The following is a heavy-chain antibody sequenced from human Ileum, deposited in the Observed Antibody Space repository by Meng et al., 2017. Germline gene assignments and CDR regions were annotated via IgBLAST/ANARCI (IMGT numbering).Heavy chain of an antibody. J-gene: IGHJ4*02. CDR3: STSRGFGGYSFDH. CDR1: GFIFSSHC. D-gene: IGHD3-16*01. CDR2: ISYGSTYI. V-gene: IGHV3-21*06. Sequence: GESLKTSCAASGFIFSSHCWNWVRQAPGKGLEWVSSISYGSTYIYFGDSVEGRFTISRDDARNSLFLQLDNLRDEDTGVYYCSTSRGFGGYSFDHWGQGSLVTVSS.